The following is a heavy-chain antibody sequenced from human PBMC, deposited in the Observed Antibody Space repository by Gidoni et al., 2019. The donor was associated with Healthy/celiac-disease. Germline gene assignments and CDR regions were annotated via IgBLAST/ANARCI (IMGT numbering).Heavy chain of an antibody. Sequence: QVQLQQWGAGLLKPSETLSLTCAVYGGSFSGYYWSWIRQPPGKGLEWIGEINHSGSTNYNPSLKSRVTISVDTSKNQFSLKLSSVTAADTAVYYCARIPYYDFWSGYYTADYYYGMDVWGQGTTVTVSS. V-gene: IGHV4-34*01. CDR2: INHSGST. CDR1: GGSFSGYY. D-gene: IGHD3-3*01. J-gene: IGHJ6*02. CDR3: ARIPYYDFWSGYYTADYYYGMDV.